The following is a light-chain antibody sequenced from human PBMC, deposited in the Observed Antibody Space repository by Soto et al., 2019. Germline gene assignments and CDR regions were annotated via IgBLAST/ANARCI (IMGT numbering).Light chain of an antibody. V-gene: IGKV1-33*01. CDR3: QQYDNLFT. CDR1: QGISSY. CDR2: DAS. J-gene: IGKJ3*01. Sequence: IRMTQSSSSFSASTLDRVTVTCRARQGISSYLAWYQQKPEKAPKLLIYDASNLETGVPSRFSGSGSGTDFTFTINSLQPEDIATYYCQQYDNLFTFGPGTKADIK.